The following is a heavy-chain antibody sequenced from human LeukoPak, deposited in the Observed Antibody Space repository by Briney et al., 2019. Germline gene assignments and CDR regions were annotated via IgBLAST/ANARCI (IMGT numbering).Heavy chain of an antibody. Sequence: GASVKVSCKASGYTFTSYGISWVRQAPGQGLEWMGWISAYNGNTNYAQKLQGRVTMTTDTSTSTAYMELSSLRSEDTAVYYCARGTWIQLWFEENWFDPWGQGTLVTVSS. CDR2: ISAYNGNT. D-gene: IGHD5-18*01. CDR1: GYTFTSYG. CDR3: ARGTWIQLWFEENWFDP. J-gene: IGHJ5*02. V-gene: IGHV1-18*01.